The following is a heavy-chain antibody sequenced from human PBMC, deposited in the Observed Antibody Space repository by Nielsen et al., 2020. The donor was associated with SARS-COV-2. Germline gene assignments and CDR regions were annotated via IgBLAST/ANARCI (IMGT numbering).Heavy chain of an antibody. CDR2: IKEDGSEK. CDR1: GFTFSSYW. J-gene: IGHJ5*02. Sequence: GGSLRLSCAASGFTFSSYWMSWVRQAPGKGLEWVANIKEDGSEKHYVDSVKGRFTISRDNAKNSLYLQMNSLRAEDTALYHCARVPDSGWPNWFDPWGQGTLVTVSS. D-gene: IGHD6-19*01. CDR3: ARVPDSGWPNWFDP. V-gene: IGHV3-7*03.